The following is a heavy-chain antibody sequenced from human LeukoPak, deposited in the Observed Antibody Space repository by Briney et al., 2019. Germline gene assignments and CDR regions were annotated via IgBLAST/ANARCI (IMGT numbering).Heavy chain of an antibody. CDR3: AHRRSLAVAGTKGFDY. J-gene: IGHJ4*02. Sequence: SGPTLVNPTQTLTLTCTFSGFSLSTSGVGVGWIRQPPGKALEWLALIYCNDDKRYSPSLKSRLTITKDTSKNQVVLTMTNMDPVDTATYYCAHRRSLAVAGTKGFDYWGQGTLVPVSS. CDR2: IYCNDDK. V-gene: IGHV2-5*01. D-gene: IGHD6-19*01. CDR1: GFSLSTSGVG.